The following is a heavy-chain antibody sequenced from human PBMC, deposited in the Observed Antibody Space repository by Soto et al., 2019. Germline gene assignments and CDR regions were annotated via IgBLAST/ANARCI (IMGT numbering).Heavy chain of an antibody. D-gene: IGHD3-10*01. J-gene: IGHJ6*03. Sequence: PSETLSLTCTVSGGSISSSSYYWGWIRQPPGKGLEWIGSIYYSGSTYYNPSLKSRVTISVDTSKNQFSLKLSSVTAADTAVYYCARLRMVRGYMDVWGKGTTVTVSS. V-gene: IGHV4-39*01. CDR1: GGSISSSSYY. CDR2: IYYSGST. CDR3: ARLRMVRGYMDV.